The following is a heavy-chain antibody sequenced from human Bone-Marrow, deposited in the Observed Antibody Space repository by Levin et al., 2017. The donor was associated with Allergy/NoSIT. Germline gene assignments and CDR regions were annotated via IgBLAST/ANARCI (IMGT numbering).Heavy chain of an antibody. CDR2: IKGDGSTT. V-gene: IGHV3-74*03. CDR3: VRDLYGRDDH. J-gene: IGHJ4*02. Sequence: LSLTCVASGFTFSSFWMHWVRPAPGKGLVWLSHIKGDGSTTTYADSVKGRFTISRDNAKNTLYLQMNSLSAEDTAVYYCVRDLYGRDDHWGQGTLVTVSS. D-gene: IGHD2-2*02. CDR1: GFTFSSFW.